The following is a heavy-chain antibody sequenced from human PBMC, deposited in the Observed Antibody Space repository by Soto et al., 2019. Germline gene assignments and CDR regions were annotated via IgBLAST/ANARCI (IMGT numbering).Heavy chain of an antibody. V-gene: IGHV1-3*01. CDR1: GYTFTSYT. Sequence: QVQLVQSGAEVKKPGASVKVSCKASGYTFTSYTVHWVRRAPGQRLEWMGWINAGNGNTKYSQKFQGRITITRDTSASTAYMELSSLRSEDTAVYYCARGSANTPGDWFDPWGQGTLVIVSS. D-gene: IGHD2-2*02. CDR2: INAGNGNT. J-gene: IGHJ5*02. CDR3: ARGSANTPGDWFDP.